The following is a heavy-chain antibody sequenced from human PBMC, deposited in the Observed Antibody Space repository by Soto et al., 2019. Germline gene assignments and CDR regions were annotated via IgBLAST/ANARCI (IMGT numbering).Heavy chain of an antibody. J-gene: IGHJ5*02. CDR3: ASYSSSSFDWFDP. CDR2: IYYSGST. V-gene: IGHV4-31*03. D-gene: IGHD6-6*01. Sequence: TLFPTFPVSGGSISSCCYFWSWVRQHPGKGLEWIGYIYYSGSTYYNPSLKSRVTISVDTSKNQFSLKLSSVTAADTAVYYCASYSSSSFDWFDPWGQGTLVTVSS. CDR1: GGSISSCCYF.